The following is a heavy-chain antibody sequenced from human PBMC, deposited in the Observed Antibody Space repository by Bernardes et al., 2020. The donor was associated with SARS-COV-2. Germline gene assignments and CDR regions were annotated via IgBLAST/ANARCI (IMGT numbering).Heavy chain of an antibody. Sequence: GGSLRLSCAASGFIFTTYGMHWVRQAPGKGLEWVAGIWYDGRNKIYTDSVKGRFTISRDDAMNTVHLQMNSLRVDDTAIYYCVRDNAVYGDYDYYYNPMDVWGQGATVTVSS. J-gene: IGHJ6*02. V-gene: IGHV3-33*08. D-gene: IGHD4-17*01. CDR3: VRDNAVYGDYDYYYNPMDV. CDR1: GFIFTTYG. CDR2: IWYDGRNK.